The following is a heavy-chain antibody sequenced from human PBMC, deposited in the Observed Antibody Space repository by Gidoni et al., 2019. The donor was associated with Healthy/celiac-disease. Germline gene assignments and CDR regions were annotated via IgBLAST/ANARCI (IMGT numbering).Heavy chain of an antibody. J-gene: IGHJ1*01. CDR1: GGTFSSYA. CDR2: IIPILGIA. Sequence: QVQLVQSGAEVKKPGSSVKVSCKASGGTFSSYAISWVRQAPGQGLEWMGRIIPILGIANYAQKFQGRVTITADKSTSTAYMELSSLRSEDTAVYYCARELVVVTARPFEYFQHWGQGTLVTVSS. CDR3: ARELVVVTARPFEYFQH. V-gene: IGHV1-69*04. D-gene: IGHD2-21*02.